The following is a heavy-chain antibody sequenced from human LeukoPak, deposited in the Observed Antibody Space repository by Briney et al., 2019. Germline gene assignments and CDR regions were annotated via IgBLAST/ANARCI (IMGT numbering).Heavy chain of an antibody. V-gene: IGHV4-30-2*01. CDR3: ARDLAYCSSTSCSYGMDV. D-gene: IGHD2-2*01. J-gene: IGHJ6*02. CDR1: GGSISSGGYS. CDR2: IYHSGST. Sequence: SETLSLTCAVSGGSISSGGYSWSWIRQPPGKGLEWIGYIYHSGSTCYNPSLKSRVTISVDRSKNQFSLKLSSVTAADTAVYYCARDLAYCSSTSCSYGMDVWGQGTTVTVSS.